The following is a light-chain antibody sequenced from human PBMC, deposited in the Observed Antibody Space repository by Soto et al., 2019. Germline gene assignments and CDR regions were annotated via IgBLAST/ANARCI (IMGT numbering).Light chain of an antibody. CDR3: QQYKSWPPLT. CDR1: QSVSYN. CDR2: GAF. V-gene: IGKV3-15*01. J-gene: IGKJ4*01. Sequence: EIVMTQSPATLSVSPGETATLSCRASQSVSYNLAWYQQKPGQGPRLLIYGAFTRATGIPAKLSGSGSGTEFILIISSLQSEDFAVYYCQQYKSWPPLTFGGGTKVEIK.